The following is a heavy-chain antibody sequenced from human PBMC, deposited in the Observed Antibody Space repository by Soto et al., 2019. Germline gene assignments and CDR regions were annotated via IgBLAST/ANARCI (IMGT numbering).Heavy chain of an antibody. CDR1: GFTFSSYA. CDR2: ISGSGGST. CDR3: AKHSYDYIWGSYPGAFDI. J-gene: IGHJ3*02. Sequence: GGSLRLSCAASGFTFSSYAMSWVRQAPGKGLEWVSAISGSGGSTYYADSVKGRFTISRDNSKNTLYLQMNSLRAEDTAVYYCAKHSYDYIWGSYPGAFDIWGQGTMVTVSS. D-gene: IGHD3-16*02. V-gene: IGHV3-23*01.